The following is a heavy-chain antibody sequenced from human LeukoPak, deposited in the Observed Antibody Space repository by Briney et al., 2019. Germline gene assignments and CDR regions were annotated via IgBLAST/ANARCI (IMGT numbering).Heavy chain of an antibody. CDR1: GGTFSSYA. J-gene: IGHJ4*02. D-gene: IGHD6-19*01. Sequence: GSSVKVSCKASGGTFSSYAISWVRQAPGQGLEWMGGIIPIFGTANYAQKFQGRATITTDESTSTAYMELSSLRSEDTAVYYCAETGDSSGWYRSFDYWGQGTLVTVSS. CDR2: IIPIFGTA. CDR3: AETGDSSGWYRSFDY. V-gene: IGHV1-69*05.